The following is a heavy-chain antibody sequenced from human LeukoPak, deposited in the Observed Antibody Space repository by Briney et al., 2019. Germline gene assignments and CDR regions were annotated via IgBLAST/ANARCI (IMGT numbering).Heavy chain of an antibody. CDR3: ARVVVVAAPPYYYYYYMDV. D-gene: IGHD2-15*01. CDR2: IKQEGSEK. Sequence: GGSLRLSCAASGFTFSSYWMSWVRQAPGKGLEWVANIKQEGSEKYYVDSVKGRFTISRDNAKNSLYLQMNSLRAEDTAVYYCARVVVVAAPPYYYYYYMDVWGKGTTVTVSS. V-gene: IGHV3-7*03. CDR1: GFTFSSYW. J-gene: IGHJ6*03.